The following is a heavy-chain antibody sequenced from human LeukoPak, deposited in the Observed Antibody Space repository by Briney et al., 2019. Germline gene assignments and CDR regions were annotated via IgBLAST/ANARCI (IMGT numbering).Heavy chain of an antibody. Sequence: LGRSLRLSCTASGFTFSSYAMHWVRQAPGKGLEWVAIISYDGSNKYYADSVKGRFTISRDNSKNTLYLQMNSLRAEDTAVYYCARVTRMVVVVPAANEPSYYYYYVDVWGKGTTVTVSS. CDR1: GFTFSSYA. V-gene: IGHV3-30-3*01. CDR3: ARVTRMVVVVPAANEPSYYYYYVDV. D-gene: IGHD2-2*01. J-gene: IGHJ6*03. CDR2: ISYDGSNK.